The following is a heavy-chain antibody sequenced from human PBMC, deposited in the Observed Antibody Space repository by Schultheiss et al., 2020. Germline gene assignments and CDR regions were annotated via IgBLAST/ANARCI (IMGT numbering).Heavy chain of an antibody. CDR1: GFTFSSYA. J-gene: IGHJ4*02. V-gene: IGHV4-59*12. D-gene: IGHD6-13*01. CDR3: ATGIAAAGKRPDY. CDR2: VYYSGST. Sequence: GSLRLSCAASGFTFSSYAMSWVRQAPGKGLEWIGYVYYSGSTNYNPSLKSRVTISVDTSKNQFSLKLSSVTAADTAVYYCATGIAAAGKRPDYWGQGTLVTVSS.